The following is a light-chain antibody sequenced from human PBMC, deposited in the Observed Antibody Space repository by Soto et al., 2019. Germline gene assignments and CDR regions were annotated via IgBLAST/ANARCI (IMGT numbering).Light chain of an antibody. Sequence: EIVLTQSPGTLSLSPGERATLSCRASQSVSSSYLAWYQQKPGQAPRLLIYGASSRATGIPDRFSGSESGTDCTLTSSRLEPEDVAAYCWQRYGSLCTFGPGTKVDIK. J-gene: IGKJ3*01. CDR2: GAS. V-gene: IGKV3-20*01. CDR3: QRYGSLCT. CDR1: QSVSSSY.